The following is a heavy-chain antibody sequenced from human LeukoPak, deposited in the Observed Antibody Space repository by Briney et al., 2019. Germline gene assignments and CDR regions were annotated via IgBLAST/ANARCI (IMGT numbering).Heavy chain of an antibody. D-gene: IGHD3-22*01. V-gene: IGHV3-23*01. CDR2: ISGSGGST. CDR3: AKYGAKSYYYDSSGYYSFDY. J-gene: IGHJ4*02. CDR1: GFTFSSYA. Sequence: GGSLRLSCAASGFTFSSYAMSWVRQAPGKGLEWVSAISGSGGSTYYADSVKGRFTISRDNSKNTLYLQMNSLRAEDTAVYYCAKYGAKSYYYDSSGYYSFDYWGQGTLVIVSS.